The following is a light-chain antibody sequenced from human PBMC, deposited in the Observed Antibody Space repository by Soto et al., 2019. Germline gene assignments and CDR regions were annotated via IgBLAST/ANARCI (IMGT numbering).Light chain of an antibody. CDR1: QDISNY. CDR2: DAS. Sequence: DIQMTQSPSSPSASVGDRVTITCQASQDISNYLKWYQQKPGKAPKLLIYDASNLETGVPSRFSGSGSGTDFTFTITSLQPEDIATYYCQQYDNLPITFGQGTRLEIK. V-gene: IGKV1-33*01. J-gene: IGKJ5*01. CDR3: QQYDNLPIT.